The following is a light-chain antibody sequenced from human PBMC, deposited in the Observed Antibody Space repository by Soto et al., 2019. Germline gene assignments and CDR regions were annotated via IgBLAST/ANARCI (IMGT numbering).Light chain of an antibody. CDR3: GAWDGSLGAVV. J-gene: IGLJ2*01. V-gene: IGLV1-51*01. Sequence: QSVLTQPPSVSAAPGQTVTISCSGSSSNIGNNYVFSYQQLPGTAPKLLIYDNNKRPSGIPDRFSGSKSGTSATLGITGLQTGDEADYYCGAWDGSLGAVVFGGGTKLTVL. CDR1: SSNIGNNY. CDR2: DNN.